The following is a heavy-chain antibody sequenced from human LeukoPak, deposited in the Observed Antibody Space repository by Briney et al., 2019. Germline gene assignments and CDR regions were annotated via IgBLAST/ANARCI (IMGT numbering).Heavy chain of an antibody. D-gene: IGHD2-8*02. CDR1: GFIFSSYG. J-gene: IGHJ4*02. CDR3: ARGTGYSL. V-gene: IGHV3-33*01. CDR2: IWYDGSKS. Sequence: GRSLRLSCAASGFIFSSYGMHWVRQAPGKGLEWVALIWYDGSKSHHADSVKGRFTISRDNAKNSLYLQMNSLRAEDTAVYYCARGTGYSLWGQGTLVTVSS.